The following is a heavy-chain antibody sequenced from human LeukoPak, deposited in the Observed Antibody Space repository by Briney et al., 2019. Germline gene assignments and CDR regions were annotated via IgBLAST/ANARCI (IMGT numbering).Heavy chain of an antibody. CDR2: INHSGST. Sequence: PSETLSLTCAVYGGSFSGYYWSWIRQPPGKGLEWIGEINHSGSTNYNPSLKSRVTISVDTSKNQFSLKLSSVTAADTAVYYCARDTSPETLGVWGQGTLVTVSS. J-gene: IGHJ4*02. V-gene: IGHV4-34*01. CDR3: ARDTSPETLGV. CDR1: GGSFSGYY. D-gene: IGHD2-2*02.